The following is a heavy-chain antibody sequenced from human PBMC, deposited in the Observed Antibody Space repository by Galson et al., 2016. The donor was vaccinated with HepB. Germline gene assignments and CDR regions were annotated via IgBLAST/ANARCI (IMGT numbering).Heavy chain of an antibody. CDR3: GGTAHDAVGGHDAVGGNYYYALDV. Sequence: SVKVSCKASGGTFDNFAFSWVRQAPGQGLEWMGGIIPSFGTPDYGRNLQGRVTISPDTSTSTVYMELTTLRLEDTAVYYCGGTAHDAVGGHDAVGGNYYYALDVWGQGTTITVSS. CDR1: GGTFDNFA. J-gene: IGHJ6*02. V-gene: IGHV1-69*06. D-gene: IGHD5-12*01. CDR2: IIPSFGTP.